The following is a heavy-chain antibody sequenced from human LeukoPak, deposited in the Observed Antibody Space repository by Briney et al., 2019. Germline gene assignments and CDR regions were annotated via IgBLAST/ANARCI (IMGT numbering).Heavy chain of an antibody. J-gene: IGHJ3*01. CDR1: GYTFTDYY. CDR3: AIGITGTTGGDAFDV. D-gene: IGHD1-7*01. Sequence: ASVKVSCKASGYTFTDYYMHWVRQAPGQGLEWMGWISPNSGGTKFAQKSQGRVTMTRDTSISTVYMELSRLRSDDTAVDYCAIGITGTTGGDAFDVWGQGTMVTVSS. V-gene: IGHV1-2*02. CDR2: ISPNSGGT.